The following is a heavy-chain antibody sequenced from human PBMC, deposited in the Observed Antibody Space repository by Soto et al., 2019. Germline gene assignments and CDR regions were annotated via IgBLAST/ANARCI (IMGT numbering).Heavy chain of an antibody. CDR2: INPNSGGT. J-gene: IGHJ5*02. Sequence: GASVKVSCKASGYTFTGYYMHWVRQAPGQGLEWMGWINPNSGGTNYAQKFQGWVTMTRDTSISTAYMELSRLRSDDTAVYYCARASVTKYCGGDCYQPENWFDPWGQGTLVTVSS. D-gene: IGHD2-21*02. CDR1: GYTFTGYY. CDR3: ARASVTKYCGGDCYQPENWFDP. V-gene: IGHV1-2*04.